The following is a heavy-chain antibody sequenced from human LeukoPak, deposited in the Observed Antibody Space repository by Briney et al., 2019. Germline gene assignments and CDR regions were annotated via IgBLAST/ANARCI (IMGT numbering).Heavy chain of an antibody. CDR3: VKSNGCSGGSCYPSYYYYYGMDV. CDR1: GFTFSSYA. V-gene: IGHV3-64D*06. Sequence: GGSLRLSCSASGFTFSSYAMHWVRQAPGKGLEYVSAISSNGGSTYYADSVKGRFTISRDNSKNTLYPQMSSLRAEDTAVYYCVKSNGCSGGSCYPSYYYYYGMDVWGQGTTVTVSS. CDR2: ISSNGGST. D-gene: IGHD2-15*01. J-gene: IGHJ6*02.